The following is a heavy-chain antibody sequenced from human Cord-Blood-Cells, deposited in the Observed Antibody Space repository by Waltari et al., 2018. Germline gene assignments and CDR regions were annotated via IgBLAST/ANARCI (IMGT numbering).Heavy chain of an antibody. Sequence: QVQLVQSGAEVKKPGASVKVSCKASGYTFTSYDINWVRQATGQGLEWMGWMNPNSGNTGYAQKFQGRVTMTRNTSISTAYMELSSLGSEDTAVYYCARGAERGMVGYFDWLSPYYYYGMDVWGQGTTVTVSS. V-gene: IGHV1-8*01. CDR3: ARGAERGMVGYFDWLSPYYYYGMDV. D-gene: IGHD3-9*01. CDR1: GYTFTSYD. J-gene: IGHJ6*02. CDR2: MNPNSGNT.